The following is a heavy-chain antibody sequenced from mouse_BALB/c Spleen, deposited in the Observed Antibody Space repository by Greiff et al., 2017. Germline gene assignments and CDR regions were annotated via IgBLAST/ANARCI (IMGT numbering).Heavy chain of an antibody. CDR1: GFTFSSYT. CDR3: ARRTLLRLGFDD. V-gene: IGHV5-12-2*01. Sequence: EVQGVESGGGLVQPGGSLKLSCAASGFTFSSYTMSWVRQTPEKRLEWVAYISNGGGSTYYPDTVKGRFTISRDNAKNTLYLQMSRLKSEDTAMYYCARRTLLRLGFDDWGQGTTLTVSS. CDR2: ISNGGGST. D-gene: IGHD1-2*01. J-gene: IGHJ2*01.